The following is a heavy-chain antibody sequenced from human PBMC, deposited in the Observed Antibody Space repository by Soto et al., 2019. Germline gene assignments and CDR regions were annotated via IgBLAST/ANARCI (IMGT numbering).Heavy chain of an antibody. D-gene: IGHD1-26*01. CDR3: ARDSGSSYYYYYGVDV. Sequence: SETLSLTCIVSGGSISSHYWNWIRQPPGKGLEWIGYIYYSGRTNYNPSLKSRVTISVDTSKNQFSLNLSSVTAADTAVYYCARDSGSSYYYYYGVDVWGQGTTVTVSS. J-gene: IGHJ6*02. CDR1: GGSISSHY. V-gene: IGHV4-59*11. CDR2: IYYSGRT.